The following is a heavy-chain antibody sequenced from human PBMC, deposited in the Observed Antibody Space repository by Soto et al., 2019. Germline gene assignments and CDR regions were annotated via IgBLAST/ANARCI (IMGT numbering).Heavy chain of an antibody. CDR2: IYYAGSP. CDR1: GGSISSTGHY. D-gene: IGHD2-21*02. V-gene: IGHV4-39*02. J-gene: IGHJ4*02. Sequence: QLQLQESGPGLVKPSETLSLTCSVSGGSISSTGHYWGWIRQPPGKGLEWIGNIYYAGSPYYNPSLEXRXTXSXXTSKNPFSLALTSVTAADTAVYYCARLMGVVTVDYWGQGARVTVSS. CDR3: ARLMGVVTVDY.